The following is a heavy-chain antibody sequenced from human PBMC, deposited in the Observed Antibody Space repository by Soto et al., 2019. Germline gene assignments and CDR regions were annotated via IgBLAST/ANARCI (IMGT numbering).Heavy chain of an antibody. CDR1: GYSFTSYW. Sequence: GESLKISCKGSGYSFTSYWIGWVRQMPGKGLEWMGIIYPGDSDTRYSPSFQGQVTISADKSISTAYLQWSSLKASDTAMYYCARLIPSDFDWLDSGWYFDYWGQGTLVTVSS. J-gene: IGHJ4*02. D-gene: IGHD3-9*01. CDR2: IYPGDSDT. V-gene: IGHV5-51*01. CDR3: ARLIPSDFDWLDSGWYFDY.